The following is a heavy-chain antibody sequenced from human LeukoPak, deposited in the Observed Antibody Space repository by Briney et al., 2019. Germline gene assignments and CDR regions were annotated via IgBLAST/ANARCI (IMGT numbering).Heavy chain of an antibody. Sequence: GASVKVSCKVSRYTLTELSMHWVRQAPGKGLEWMGGFDPEDGETIYAQKFQGRVTMTEDTSTDTAYMELSSLRSEDTAVYYCATTGSGNYYYYYMDVWGKGTTVTVSS. CDR1: RYTLTELS. V-gene: IGHV1-24*01. D-gene: IGHD3-10*01. J-gene: IGHJ6*03. CDR2: FDPEDGET. CDR3: ATTGSGNYYYYYMDV.